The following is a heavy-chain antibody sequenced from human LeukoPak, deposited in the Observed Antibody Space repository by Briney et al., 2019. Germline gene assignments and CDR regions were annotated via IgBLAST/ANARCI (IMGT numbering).Heavy chain of an antibody. Sequence: ASVKVSCKASGYTFTGYYMHWVRQAPGQGLEWMGWINPNSGDTNYAQKFQGRVTMTRDMSPSTAYMELSRLRSDDTPVYYCARTTFDYSFDYWGQGTLVTVSS. CDR1: GYTFTGYY. V-gene: IGHV1-2*02. CDR3: ARTTFDYSFDY. CDR2: INPNSGDT. J-gene: IGHJ4*02. D-gene: IGHD4-4*01.